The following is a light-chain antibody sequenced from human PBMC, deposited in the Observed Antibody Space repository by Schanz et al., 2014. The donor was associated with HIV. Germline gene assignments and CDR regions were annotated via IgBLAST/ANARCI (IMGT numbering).Light chain of an antibody. CDR3: SSYTSSSSYV. CDR2: DVS. J-gene: IGLJ1*01. CDR1: SSDVGGYNY. Sequence: QSALTQPASVSGSPGQSITIPCTGTSSDVGGYNYAAWYQQHPGKAPKLMIYDVSDRPSGVSNRFSGSKSGNTASLTISGLQAEDEADYYCSSYTSSSSYVFGTGTKLTVL. V-gene: IGLV2-14*03.